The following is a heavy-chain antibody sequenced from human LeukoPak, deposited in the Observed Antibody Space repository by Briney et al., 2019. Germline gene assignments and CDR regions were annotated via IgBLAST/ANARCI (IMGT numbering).Heavy chain of an antibody. CDR3: ARGGYSGTYYFDY. V-gene: IGHV3-33*08. J-gene: IGHJ4*02. D-gene: IGHD1-26*01. CDR2: VWYDGSNI. CDR1: GFTFSTYG. Sequence: GGSLRLSCSASGFTFSTYGMHWVRQAPDKGLEWVAVVWYDGSNIHYVDSVKGRFTISRDNSKSTLYLQMNSLTAEDTAVYYCARGGYSGTYYFDYWGQGTLVTVSS.